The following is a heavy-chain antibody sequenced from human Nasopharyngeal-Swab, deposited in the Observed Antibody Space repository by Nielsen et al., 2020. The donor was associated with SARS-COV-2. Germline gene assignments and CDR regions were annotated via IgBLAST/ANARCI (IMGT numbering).Heavy chain of an antibody. CDR1: GGSISSSSYY. CDR2: TEIGGTT. J-gene: IGHJ1*01. D-gene: IGHD2-2*01. CDR3: ARDLGGGYCTTTNCPGS. Sequence: ETLSLTCTVSGGSISSSSYYWGWIRQPPGKGLEWVSVTEIGGTTHYADSVKGRFSISRDSSTNTLYLQMNNVRAEDTAVYYCARDLGGGYCTTTNCPGSWGQGTLVTVSS. V-gene: IGHV3-53*01.